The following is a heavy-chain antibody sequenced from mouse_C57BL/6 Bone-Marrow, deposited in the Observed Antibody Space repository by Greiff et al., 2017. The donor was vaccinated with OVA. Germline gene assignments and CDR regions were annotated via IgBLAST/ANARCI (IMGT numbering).Heavy chain of an antibody. CDR3: AREGGSIYGFAY. CDR1: GFPFSSYA. J-gene: IGHJ3*01. Sequence: EVMLVESGGGLVKPGGSLKLSCAASGFPFSSYAMAWVRQTPGKRLEWVATICDGGSYTYYTDNVTGRFSISRDRAKNKLYLQMSHLKSEDTAMYYCAREGGSIYGFAYWGQGTLVTVSA. D-gene: IGHD1-1*01. V-gene: IGHV5-4*01. CDR2: ICDGGSYT.